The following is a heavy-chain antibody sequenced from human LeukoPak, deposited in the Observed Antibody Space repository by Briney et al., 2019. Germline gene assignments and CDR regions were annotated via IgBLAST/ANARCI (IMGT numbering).Heavy chain of an antibody. J-gene: IGHJ4*02. Sequence: AASVKVSCKASGYSFTDYYMHWVRQAPGQGLEWMGWISPRSGDTSYAQKFQGRVTMTRDTSLNTVDMDLSGLTSDDTAVFYCARGREIHGGSDTKLDDYWGQGTLVTVSS. CDR3: ARGREIHGGSDTKLDDY. D-gene: IGHD3-10*01. CDR1: GYSFTDYY. V-gene: IGHV1-2*02. CDR2: ISPRSGDT.